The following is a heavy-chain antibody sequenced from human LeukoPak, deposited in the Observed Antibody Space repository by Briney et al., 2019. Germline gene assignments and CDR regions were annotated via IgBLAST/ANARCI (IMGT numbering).Heavy chain of an antibody. J-gene: IGHJ3*01. CDR3: AKLMRHMMEDVLDL. CDR2: ITTDT. V-gene: IGHV3-23*01. Sequence: GGSLRLSCTASGFMIRGYTMYWVRQAPGKGLEWVSLITTDTYYADSVRGRFTISRDNSKNTLYLQMNSLRAADTAVYYCAKLMRHMMEDVLDLWGQGTVVTVSS. D-gene: IGHD3-16*01. CDR1: GFMIRGYT.